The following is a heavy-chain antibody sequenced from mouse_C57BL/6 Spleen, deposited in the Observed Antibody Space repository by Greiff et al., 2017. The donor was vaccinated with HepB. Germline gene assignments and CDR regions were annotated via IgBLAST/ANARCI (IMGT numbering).Heavy chain of an antibody. D-gene: IGHD3-2*02. CDR3: ARAGAQATFGFAY. J-gene: IGHJ3*01. Sequence: VQLQQSGAELVRPGTSVKVSCKASGYAFTNYLIEWVKQRPGQGLEWIGVINPGSGGTNYNEKFKGKATLTADKSSSTAYMQLSSLTSEDSAVYFCARAGAQATFGFAYWGQGTLVTVSA. CDR1: GYAFTNYL. CDR2: INPGSGGT. V-gene: IGHV1-54*01.